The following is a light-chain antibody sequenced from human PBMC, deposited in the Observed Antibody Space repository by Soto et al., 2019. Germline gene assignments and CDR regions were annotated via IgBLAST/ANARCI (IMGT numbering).Light chain of an antibody. Sequence: DIRLTQSPSSLSASVGDRVTITCQASQDISHFLNWYQQKPGKAPKLLIYDASHLETGVPSRFSGTGSVTDFTLTISGLQPEDIGTYYCQQYDTLIGFGGGTKVELK. CDR1: QDISHF. CDR3: QQYDTLIG. CDR2: DAS. V-gene: IGKV1-33*01. J-gene: IGKJ4*02.